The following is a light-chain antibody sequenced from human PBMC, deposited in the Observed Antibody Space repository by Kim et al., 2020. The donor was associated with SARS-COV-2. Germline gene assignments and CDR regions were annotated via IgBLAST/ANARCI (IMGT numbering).Light chain of an antibody. CDR2: DDS. CDR1: NMGSKS. CDR3: QVWDSSSYHSF. Sequence: PGKTARITCGGNNMGSKSVPWYQQKPGQAPVLVVYDDSDRPSGIPERFSGSNSGDTATLTISRVEAGDEADYYCQVWDSSSYHSFFGGGTQLTVL. J-gene: IGLJ2*01. V-gene: IGLV3-21*03.